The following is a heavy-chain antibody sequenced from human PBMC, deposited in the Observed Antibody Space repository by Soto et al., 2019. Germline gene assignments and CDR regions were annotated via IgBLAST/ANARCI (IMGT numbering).Heavy chain of an antibody. CDR1: GYSFTSYW. Sequence: PGESLKISCKGSGYSFTSYWIGWVRQMPGKGLEWMGIIYPGDSDTRYSPSFQGQVTISADKSISTAYLQWSSLKASDTATYSCARLVFNCVFVSGYYMVHHYYGIDVWGQGTTVTVSS. J-gene: IGHJ6*02. D-gene: IGHD3-3*01. CDR3: ARLVFNCVFVSGYYMVHHYYGIDV. CDR2: IYPGDSDT. V-gene: IGHV5-51*01.